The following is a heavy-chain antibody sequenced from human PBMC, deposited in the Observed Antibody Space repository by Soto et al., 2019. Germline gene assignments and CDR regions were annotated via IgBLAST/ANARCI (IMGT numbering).Heavy chain of an antibody. J-gene: IGHJ4*02. CDR3: ERDSYYNSSGVYYVFDY. Sequence: GGSLRLSCADSGLSFSSYGMHWVRQAPGEGLEWVAAISYDGSNKNYLASVEGRFTISRDNSKNTLYLQMNALRPEDTAVYYCERDSYYNSSGVYYVFDYGGRGTRVTVSS. CDR2: ISYDGSNK. V-gene: IGHV3-30*03. D-gene: IGHD3-22*01. CDR1: GLSFSSYG.